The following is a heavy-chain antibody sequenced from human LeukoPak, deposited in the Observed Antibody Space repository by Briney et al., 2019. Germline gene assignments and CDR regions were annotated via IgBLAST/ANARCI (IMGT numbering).Heavy chain of an antibody. Sequence: SETLSLTCAVYGGSFSGYYWSWIRQPLGKGLEWIGEINHSGSTNYNPSLKSRVTISVDTSKNQFSLKLSSVTAADTAVYYCARGMVRGVMGYYYGMDVWGKGTTVTVSS. D-gene: IGHD3-10*01. CDR1: GGSFSGYY. CDR3: ARGMVRGVMGYYYGMDV. V-gene: IGHV4-34*01. J-gene: IGHJ6*04. CDR2: INHSGST.